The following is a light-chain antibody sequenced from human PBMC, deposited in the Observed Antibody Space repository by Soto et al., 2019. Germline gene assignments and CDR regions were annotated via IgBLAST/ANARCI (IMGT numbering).Light chain of an antibody. CDR2: LAS. Sequence: LTQSPSLLSASVGDRVTITCRASQGISQYVAWYQHKPGQAPRLLIYLASNRAAGVPARFSGSGSGTDFTLTISDVEPEDFAVYYCHQRQSWPRTFGQGTKVDIK. CDR1: QGISQY. J-gene: IGKJ1*01. CDR3: HQRQSWPRT. V-gene: IGKV3-11*01.